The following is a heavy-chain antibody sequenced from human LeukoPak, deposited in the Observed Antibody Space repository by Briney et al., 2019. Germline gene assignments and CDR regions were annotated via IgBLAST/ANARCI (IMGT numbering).Heavy chain of an antibody. CDR1: GFTFSSYG. J-gene: IGHJ4*02. Sequence: GGSLRLSCAASGFTFSSYGMHWVRQAPGKGLEWVAFIRYDGSNKYYADSVKGRFTISRDNSKNTLYLQMNSLRAEDTAVYYCARNFSGYYYFDYWGQGTLVTVSS. D-gene: IGHD3-22*01. CDR3: ARNFSGYYYFDY. V-gene: IGHV3-30*02. CDR2: IRYDGSNK.